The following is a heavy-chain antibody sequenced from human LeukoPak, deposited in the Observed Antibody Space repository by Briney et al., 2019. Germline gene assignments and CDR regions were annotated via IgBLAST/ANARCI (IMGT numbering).Heavy chain of an antibody. D-gene: IGHD6-13*01. Sequence: PGMTLTLTCAAYGFTCSSYAMLWLRQAPGKGREGGAGISYGGSKKQYAVHGKGSNTISRDNYKNTLYLKMNSLRAADASVYYCARDAWYGQNFDLWGQGTLVTVS. CDR2: ISYGGSKK. V-gene: IGHV3-30*01. J-gene: IGHJ5*02. CDR3: ARDAWYGQNFDL. CDR1: GFTCSSYA.